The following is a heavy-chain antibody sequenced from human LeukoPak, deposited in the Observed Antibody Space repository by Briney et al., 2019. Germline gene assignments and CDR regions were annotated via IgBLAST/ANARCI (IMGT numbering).Heavy chain of an antibody. Sequence: PGGSLRLSCAASGFTFSSYAMSWVRQAPGKGLEWVSAISGSGGSTYYADSVKGRFTISRDNSKNTLYLQMNSLRAEDTAVYYCAKADKYDILTGYKTDYWGQGTLVTVSS. CDR1: GFTFSSYA. J-gene: IGHJ4*02. CDR2: ISGSGGST. V-gene: IGHV3-23*01. D-gene: IGHD3-9*01. CDR3: AKADKYDILTGYKTDY.